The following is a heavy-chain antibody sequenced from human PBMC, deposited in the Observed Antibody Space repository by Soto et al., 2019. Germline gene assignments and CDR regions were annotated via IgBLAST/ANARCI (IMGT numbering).Heavy chain of an antibody. J-gene: IGHJ4*02. CDR3: ARNILGGVTDY. V-gene: IGHV1-3*01. D-gene: IGHD3-16*01. Sequence: ASVKVSCKASGYTFTDHAIRWVRQAPGQGLEWMGWINAGKGDTKYPQRFQGRVTITRDTSASTAYMELSSLRSEDTAVYYGARNILGGVTDYGGPGTLVPVSP. CDR2: INAGKGDT. CDR1: GYTFTDHA.